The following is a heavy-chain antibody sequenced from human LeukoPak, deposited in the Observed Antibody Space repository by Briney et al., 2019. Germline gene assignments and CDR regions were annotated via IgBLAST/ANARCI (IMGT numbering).Heavy chain of an antibody. J-gene: IGHJ4*02. Sequence: GESLRIPCKGSGYSFTSYWISWVRQMPGKGLEWMGRIDPSDSYTNYSPSFQGHVTISADKSISTAYLQWSSLKASDTAMYYCARAYSSSWYQEYWGQGTLVTVSS. CDR2: IDPSDSYT. CDR3: ARAYSSSWYQEY. D-gene: IGHD6-13*01. CDR1: GYSFTSYW. V-gene: IGHV5-10-1*01.